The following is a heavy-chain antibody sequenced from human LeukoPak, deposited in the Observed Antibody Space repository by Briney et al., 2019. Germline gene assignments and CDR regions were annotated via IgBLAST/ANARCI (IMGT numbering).Heavy chain of an antibody. CDR1: GFTFSSYE. D-gene: IGHD1-26*01. CDR3: ARDPYSGGYGDYYYYYMDV. J-gene: IGHJ6*03. CDR2: IKQDGSEK. Sequence: GGSLRLSCAASGFTFSSYEMNWVRQAPGKGLEWVANIKQDGSEKYYVDSVKGRFTISRDNAKNTLYLQMNSLRAEDTAVYYCARDPYSGGYGDYYYYYMDVWGKGTTVTISS. V-gene: IGHV3-7*01.